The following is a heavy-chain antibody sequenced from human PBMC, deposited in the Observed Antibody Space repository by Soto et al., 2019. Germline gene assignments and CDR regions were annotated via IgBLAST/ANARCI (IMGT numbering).Heavy chain of an antibody. D-gene: IGHD3-3*01. J-gene: IGHJ4*02. V-gene: IGHV1-18*04. CDR2: ISPNSGRP. Sequence: ASVKVSCKASGYTFTKYDISWVRQAPGQGLEWLGLISPNSGRPSYAQKFEGRVTMTTDTSTTTAYLELRSLRADDTAVYYCVRQYYDFWTDYPDFDYWGQGTLVTVSS. CDR1: GYTFTKYD. CDR3: VRQYYDFWTDYPDFDY.